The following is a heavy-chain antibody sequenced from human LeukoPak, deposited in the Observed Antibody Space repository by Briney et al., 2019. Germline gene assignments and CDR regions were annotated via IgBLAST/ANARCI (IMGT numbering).Heavy chain of an antibody. J-gene: IGHJ6*03. D-gene: IGHD2-8*01. CDR2: ISSGSSYI. V-gene: IGHV3-21*01. CDR1: GFTFNTYS. Sequence: RPGGSLRLSCAASGFTFNTYSMNWVRQAPGKGLEWVSSISSGSSYIYYADSVKGRFTISRDNAKNSLYLQMNSLRAEDTAVYYCARDATLELYYYYYYYYMDVWGKGTTVTVSS. CDR3: ARDATLELYYYYYYYYMDV.